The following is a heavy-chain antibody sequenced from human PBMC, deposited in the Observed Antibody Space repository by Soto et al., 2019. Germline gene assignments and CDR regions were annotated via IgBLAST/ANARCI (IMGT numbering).Heavy chain of an antibody. Sequence: YSVQVSCKASGGTFSSYTISWVRQAPGQGLEWMGRIIPILGIANYAQKFQGRVTITADKSTSTAYMELSSLRSEDTAVYYCARELKDRSSTQYFDEWGQGTLVTVSS. D-gene: IGHD6-6*01. CDR1: GGTFSSYT. CDR3: ARELKDRSSTQYFDE. J-gene: IGHJ4*02. CDR2: IIPILGIA. V-gene: IGHV1-69*02.